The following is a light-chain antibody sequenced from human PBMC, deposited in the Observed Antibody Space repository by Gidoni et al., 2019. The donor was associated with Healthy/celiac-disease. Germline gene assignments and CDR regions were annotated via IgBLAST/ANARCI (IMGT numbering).Light chain of an antibody. CDR2: AAS. J-gene: IGKJ2*01. CDR1: QSISSY. CDR3: QQSYSTPYT. Sequence: DIQMTQSPSSLSASVGDRVTITCRASQSISSYLNWYQQKPGKAPKLLIYAASSLQSGVPSRFSSSGSGTDFTLTISRLQPEDVATYYWQQSYSTPYTFGQXTKLEIK. V-gene: IGKV1-39*01.